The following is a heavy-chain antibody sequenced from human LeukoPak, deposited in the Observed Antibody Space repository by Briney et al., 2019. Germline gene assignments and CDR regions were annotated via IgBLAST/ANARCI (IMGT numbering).Heavy chain of an antibody. V-gene: IGHV3-21*01. J-gene: IGHJ4*02. D-gene: IGHD3-22*01. CDR1: GFTISSYS. CDR3: ALSSGYLFDS. Sequence: GTLSLSCAASGFTISSYSMNWVRQAPGKGLEGVSSISSSSSYIYYADPVKGRFTISTDNAKNSLYLQMNSLRAEDTAVYYCALSSGYLFDSWGQGTLVTVSS. CDR2: ISSSSSYI.